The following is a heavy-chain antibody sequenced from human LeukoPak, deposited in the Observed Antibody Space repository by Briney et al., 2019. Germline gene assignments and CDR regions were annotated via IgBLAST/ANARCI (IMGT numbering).Heavy chain of an antibody. CDR1: GGSISSNNYY. D-gene: IGHD2/OR15-2a*01. CDR2: IYTSGST. CDR3: ARVIVYSDYVQH. J-gene: IGHJ1*01. V-gene: IGHV4-61*02. Sequence: SETLSLTCTVSGGSISSNNYYWSWIRQPAGKGLEWIGRIYTSGSTTYNPSLKSRVTISVDTSKNQFSLKLTSVTAADTAVYYCARVIVYSDYVQHWGQGTLVTVSS.